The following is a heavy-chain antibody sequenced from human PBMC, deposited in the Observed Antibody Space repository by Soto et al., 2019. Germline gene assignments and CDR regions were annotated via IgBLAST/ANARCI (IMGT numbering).Heavy chain of an antibody. D-gene: IGHD2-15*01. J-gene: IGHJ4*02. Sequence: QVQLVQSGAEVKKPGSSVKVSCKASGGTFSSYAISCVRQATGQGLEWMGGIIPIFGTANYAQKFQGRVTITADESTSTGYMELSSLRSEDTAVYYCARDGGYCSGGSCYTDYWGQGTLVTVSS. CDR1: GGTFSSYA. CDR2: IIPIFGTA. CDR3: ARDGGYCSGGSCYTDY. V-gene: IGHV1-69*01.